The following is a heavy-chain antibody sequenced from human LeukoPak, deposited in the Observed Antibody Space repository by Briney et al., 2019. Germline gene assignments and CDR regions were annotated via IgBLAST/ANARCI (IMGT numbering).Heavy chain of an antibody. CDR3: ARGRDYVWGSYCSHVPFDY. Sequence: PSETLSLTCAVYGGPFSGYYWSWIRQPPGKELEWIGEINHSGSTNYNPSLKSRVTISVDTSKNQFSLKLSSVTAADTAVYYCARGRDYVWGSYCSHVPFDYWGQGTLVTVSS. D-gene: IGHD3-16*02. V-gene: IGHV4-34*01. J-gene: IGHJ4*02. CDR1: GGPFSGYY. CDR2: INHSGST.